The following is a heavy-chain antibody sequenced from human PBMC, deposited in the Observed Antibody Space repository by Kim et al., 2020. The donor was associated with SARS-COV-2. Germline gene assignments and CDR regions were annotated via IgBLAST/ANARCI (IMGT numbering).Heavy chain of an antibody. Sequence: GGSLRLSCAASGFTFSSYGMHWVRQAPGKGLEWVAVIWYDGSNKYYADSVKGRFTISRDNSKNTLYLQMNSLRAEDTAVYYCARSGITGTSGGAFDIWGQGTMVTVSS. D-gene: IGHD1-20*01. CDR3: ARSGITGTSGGAFDI. V-gene: IGHV3-33*01. CDR1: GFTFSSYG. J-gene: IGHJ3*02. CDR2: IWYDGSNK.